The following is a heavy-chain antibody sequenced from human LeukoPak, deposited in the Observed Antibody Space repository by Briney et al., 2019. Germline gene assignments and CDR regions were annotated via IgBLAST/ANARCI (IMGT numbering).Heavy chain of an antibody. J-gene: IGHJ4*02. Sequence: GESLKISCKGSGYSFTSYWIGWVRQMPGKGLEWMGIIYPSDSDTRYSPTFQGQVTISADKSINTAYLQWTSLKASDTAMYFCARRFNFQLGGFDYWGQGTLVTVSS. CDR2: IYPSDSDT. CDR3: ARRFNFQLGGFDY. CDR1: GYSFTSYW. V-gene: IGHV5-51*01. D-gene: IGHD3-10*01.